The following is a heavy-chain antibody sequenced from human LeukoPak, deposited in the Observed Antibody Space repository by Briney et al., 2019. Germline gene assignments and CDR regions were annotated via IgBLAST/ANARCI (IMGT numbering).Heavy chain of an antibody. CDR3: VGGVNWFDP. V-gene: IGHV3-53*01. D-gene: IGHD2-15*01. Sequence: GGSLRLSCAASGFTFDDYGMSWVRQAPGKGLEWVSVIYSGGNTYYADSVKGRFTISRDNSKNTLYLQMNGLRAEDTAVYYCVGGVNWFDPWGQGTLVTVSS. J-gene: IGHJ5*02. CDR2: IYSGGNT. CDR1: GFTFDDYG.